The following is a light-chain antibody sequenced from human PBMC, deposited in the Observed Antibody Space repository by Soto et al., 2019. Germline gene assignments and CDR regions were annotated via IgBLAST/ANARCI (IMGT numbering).Light chain of an antibody. CDR1: SGNVGDFNY. Sequence: QSALTQPASVSGSPGGWVTISCTGTSGNVGDFNYVSWYQHLPGRAPKLIIYDVTNRPSGISYRFSASKSGRTASLTISGLQAEDEADYYCSSYSSSTTHVVFGGGTKLTVL. J-gene: IGLJ2*01. V-gene: IGLV2-14*03. CDR3: SSYSSSTTHVV. CDR2: DVT.